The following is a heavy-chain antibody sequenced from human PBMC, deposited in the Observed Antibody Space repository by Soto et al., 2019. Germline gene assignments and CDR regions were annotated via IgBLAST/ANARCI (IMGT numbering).Heavy chain of an antibody. J-gene: IGHJ5*02. CDR1: GFTMSDYY. CDR3: ARVYDVLTSAWLDP. CDR2: ISTNSRYI. Sequence: QEQLVESGGGLVKPGGSLRLSCAASGFTMSDYYMTWIRHTPGKGLERIAYISTNSRYIKYSDSVKGRFTISRDDANNSLYLQMNSLRVEDTATYYCARVYDVLTSAWLDPWGQRTLVTVSS. D-gene: IGHD3-9*01. V-gene: IGHV3-11*05.